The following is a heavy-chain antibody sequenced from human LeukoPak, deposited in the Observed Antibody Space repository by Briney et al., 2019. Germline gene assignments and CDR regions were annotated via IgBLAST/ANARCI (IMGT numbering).Heavy chain of an antibody. CDR2: ISYDGSNK. J-gene: IGHJ4*02. D-gene: IGHD6-13*01. Sequence: GRSLRLSCAASGFTFSSYGMHWVRQAPGKGLEWVAVISYDGSNKYYADSVKGRFTISRDNSKNTLYLQMNSLRAEDTAVYYCAKEYSTQGSDYYFDYWAREPWSPSPQ. V-gene: IGHV3-30*18. CDR1: GFTFSSYG. CDR3: AKEYSTQGSDYYFDY.